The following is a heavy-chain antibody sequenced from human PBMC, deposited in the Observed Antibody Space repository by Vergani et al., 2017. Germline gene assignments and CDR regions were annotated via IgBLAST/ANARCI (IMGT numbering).Heavy chain of an antibody. CDR3: AKYLRDSTDGLPDS. D-gene: IGHD2-21*02. Sequence: QVQLVESAGGVVQPGGSLRLFCAASGFTFSIFGMHWIRQAPGKGLEWLAYIGKDGINIRYRDAVRGRFTVSRDNSKDILYLQMDSLRSEDTALYYCAKYLRDSTDGLPDSWGPGTLVIVSS. CDR2: IGKDGINI. CDR1: GFTFSIFG. J-gene: IGHJ4*02. V-gene: IGHV3-30*02.